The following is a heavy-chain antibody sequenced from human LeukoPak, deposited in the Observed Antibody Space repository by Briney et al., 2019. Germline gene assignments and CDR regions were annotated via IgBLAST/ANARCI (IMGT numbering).Heavy chain of an antibody. J-gene: IGHJ4*02. V-gene: IGHV4-59*08. D-gene: IGHD5-18*01. Sequence: SETLSLTCTVSGGSTSSYYWSWIRQPPGKGLEWIGYIYYSGSTNYNASLKSRLTISADTSKNQFSLKLSSVTAADTAVYFCARHEGYSYAFAYWGQGTLVTVSS. CDR2: IYYSGST. CDR3: ARHEGYSYAFAY. CDR1: GGSTSSYY.